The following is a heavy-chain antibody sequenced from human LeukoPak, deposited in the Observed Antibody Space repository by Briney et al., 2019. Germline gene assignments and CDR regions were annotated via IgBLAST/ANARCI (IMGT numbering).Heavy chain of an antibody. D-gene: IGHD6-19*01. J-gene: IGHJ4*02. CDR2: ISGSGGST. Sequence: SGGSLRLSCAASGFTFSSYAMSWVRQAPGKGLKWVSAISGSGGSTYYADSVKGRFTISRDNSKNTLYPQMNSLRAEDTAVYYCAKESIGSGWVWAYWGQGTLVTVSS. V-gene: IGHV3-23*01. CDR3: AKESIGSGWVWAY. CDR1: GFTFSSYA.